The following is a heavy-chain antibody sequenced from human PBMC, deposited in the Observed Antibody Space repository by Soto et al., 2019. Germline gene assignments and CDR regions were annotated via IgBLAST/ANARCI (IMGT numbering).Heavy chain of an antibody. D-gene: IGHD3-22*01. V-gene: IGHV3-48*01. CDR2: ISSSSSII. CDR3: ARDQLYYNDISGRPLNAFDV. Sequence: GGSLRLSCAASGFTFSSYSMNWVRQAPGKGLEWVSYISSSSSIIYYADSVKGRFTISRDNAKNSLYLQMNSLRAEDTAVYYCARDQLYYNDISGRPLNAFDVWGQGTMVTVSS. J-gene: IGHJ3*01. CDR1: GFTFSSYS.